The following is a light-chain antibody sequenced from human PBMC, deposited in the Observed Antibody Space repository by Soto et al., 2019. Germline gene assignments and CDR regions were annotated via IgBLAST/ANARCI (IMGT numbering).Light chain of an antibody. Sequence: DIQMTQSPSTLSASVGDRVTIICRASQNINSWVAGYQQKPGKAPKALIYDASSLESGVPSRFSGSGSGTYFSLTISSLQPDDFATYYCQQYDSYSTRTFGQGTKVEIK. CDR3: QQYDSYSTRT. CDR1: QNINSW. J-gene: IGKJ1*01. V-gene: IGKV1-5*02. CDR2: DAS.